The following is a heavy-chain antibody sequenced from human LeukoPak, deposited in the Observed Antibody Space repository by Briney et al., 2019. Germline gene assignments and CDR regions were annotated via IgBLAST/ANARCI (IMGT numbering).Heavy chain of an antibody. D-gene: IGHD4-23*01. J-gene: IGHJ2*01. CDR2: IDSGGTT. Sequence: GGSLRLSCAASGFTVSSNYMSWVRQAPGKGLEWVSGIDSGGTTYSADSVRGRFTISRDNSKNTLSLQMNSLRAEDTAVYYCARPGVTTVARNWYFDLWGRGTLVTVSS. V-gene: IGHV3-66*04. CDR3: ARPGVTTVARNWYFDL. CDR1: GFTVSSNY.